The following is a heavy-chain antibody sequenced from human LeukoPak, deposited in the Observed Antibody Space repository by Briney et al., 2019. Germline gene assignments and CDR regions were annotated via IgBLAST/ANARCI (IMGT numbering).Heavy chain of an antibody. CDR1: GYALTELS. CDR2: FDPEDGET. D-gene: IGHD3-3*01. Sequence: ASVKVSCKVSGYALTELSMHWVRQAPGKGLEWMRGFDPEDGETIYAQKFRGRVTMTEDTSTDTAYMELSSLRSEDTAVYYCATAALLNDFWSGHYYYFDYWGQGTLVTVSS. V-gene: IGHV1-24*01. J-gene: IGHJ4*02. CDR3: ATAALLNDFWSGHYYYFDY.